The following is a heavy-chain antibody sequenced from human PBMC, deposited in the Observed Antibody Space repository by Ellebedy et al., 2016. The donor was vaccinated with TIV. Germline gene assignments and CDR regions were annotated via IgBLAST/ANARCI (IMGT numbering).Heavy chain of an antibody. D-gene: IGHD1-26*01. CDR1: GFTFSSNA. Sequence: PGGSLRLSCAVSGFTFSSNAMSWVRQAPGKGLEWVSVISGDSGRTHYADSVKGRFTISRDNSKNTLYLQMNTLRAEDTAVYYCVVGWKLLELDYWGQGTLVTVSS. V-gene: IGHV3-23*01. CDR3: VVGWKLLELDY. J-gene: IGHJ4*02. CDR2: ISGDSGRT.